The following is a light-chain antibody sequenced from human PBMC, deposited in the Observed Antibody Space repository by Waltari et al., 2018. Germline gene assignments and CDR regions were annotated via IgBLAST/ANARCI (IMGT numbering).Light chain of an antibody. V-gene: IGLV2-11*01. J-gene: IGLJ3*02. CDR3: CSYAGAYTFV. Sequence: QSALTQPHSVSASPGQSGTMPCSGSLNDVGVEDYVSWYQQLPGKAPKPILYDVVKRPSGVPSRFSGSKYGTTASLTISGLQTDDEATYYCCSYAGAYTFVFGGGTKLTVL. CDR2: DVV. CDR1: LNDVGVEDY.